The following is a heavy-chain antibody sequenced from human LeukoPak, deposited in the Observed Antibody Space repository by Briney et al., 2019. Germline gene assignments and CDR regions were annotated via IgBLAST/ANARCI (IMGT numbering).Heavy chain of an antibody. Sequence: SVKASCKASGYTFTSYDINWVRPATGQGLEWMGWMNPNSGNTGYAQKFQGRVTMTRNTSISTAYMELSSLRSEDTAVYYCATPPHDFWSGYYFLDYWGQGTLVTVSS. J-gene: IGHJ4*02. V-gene: IGHV1-8*01. D-gene: IGHD3-3*01. CDR1: GYTFTSYD. CDR2: MNPNSGNT. CDR3: ATPPHDFWSGYYFLDY.